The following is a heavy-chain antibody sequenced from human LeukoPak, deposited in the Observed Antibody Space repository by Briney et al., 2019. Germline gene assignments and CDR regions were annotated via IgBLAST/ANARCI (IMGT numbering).Heavy chain of an antibody. CDR1: GFTFSSYS. D-gene: IGHD1-26*01. Sequence: GGSLRLSCAASGFTFSSYSMNWVRQAPGKGLEWVSSISSSSSYIYYADSVKGRFTLSRDNAKNSLYLQMNSLRAEDTAVYYCARDGGATFDYWGQGTLVTVSS. CDR2: ISSSSSYI. CDR3: ARDGGATFDY. V-gene: IGHV3-21*01. J-gene: IGHJ4*02.